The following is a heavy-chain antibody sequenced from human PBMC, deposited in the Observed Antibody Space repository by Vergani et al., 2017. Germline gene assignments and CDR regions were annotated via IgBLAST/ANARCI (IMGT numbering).Heavy chain of an antibody. V-gene: IGHV4-59*01. CDR1: GGSISSYY. CDR3: ARDGVGSGIDY. Sequence: QVQLQESGPGLVKPSETLSLTCTVSGGSISSYYWSWIRQPPGKGLEWIGYIYYSGSTNYNPSLKSRVTISVDTSKNQFSLKLSSVTAADTAVYYCARDGVGSGIDYWGQGPLVTVSS. J-gene: IGHJ4*02. CDR2: IYYSGST. D-gene: IGHD3-10*01.